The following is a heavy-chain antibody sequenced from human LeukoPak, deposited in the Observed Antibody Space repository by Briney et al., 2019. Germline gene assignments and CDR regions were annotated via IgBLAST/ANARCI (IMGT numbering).Heavy chain of an antibody. CDR3: TTGPPMIVVSG. CDR1: GFTFSNAW. CDR2: IKSKTDGGTT. Sequence: PGGSLRLSCAASGFTFSNAWMRWVRQAPGKGLEGGGRIKSKTDGGTTDYAAPVKGRFTISRDDSKNTLYLQMNSLKTEDTAVYYCTTGPPMIVVSGWGQGTLVTVSS. V-gene: IGHV3-15*01. J-gene: IGHJ4*02. D-gene: IGHD3-22*01.